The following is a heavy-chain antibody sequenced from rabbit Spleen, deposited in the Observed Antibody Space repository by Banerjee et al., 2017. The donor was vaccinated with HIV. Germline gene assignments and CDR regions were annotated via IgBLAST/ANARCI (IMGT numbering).Heavy chain of an antibody. V-gene: IGHV1S45*01. CDR3: ARDTGSSFSSYGMDL. CDR1: GFSFSDRDV. Sequence: QEQLVESGGGLVKPEGSLTLACKASGFSFSDRDVMCWVRQAPGKGLQWIACINTYTGKPVYATWPKGRFTISRTSSTTVTLQMTSLTVADTATYFCARDTGSSFSSYGMDLWGPGTLVTVS. D-gene: IGHD8-1*01. CDR2: INTYTGKP. J-gene: IGHJ6*01.